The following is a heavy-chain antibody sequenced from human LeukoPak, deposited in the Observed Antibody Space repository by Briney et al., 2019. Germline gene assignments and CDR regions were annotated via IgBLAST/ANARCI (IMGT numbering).Heavy chain of an antibody. CDR2: IYSGGST. CDR1: AFIVSSNY. J-gene: IGHJ3*02. V-gene: IGHV3-53*01. CDR3: ARVIVATNAFDAFDI. D-gene: IGHD5-12*01. Sequence: PGGSLRLSCAASAFIVSSNYMSWVRQAPGKGLEWVAIIYSGGSTFYADSVKGRFTISRDNSKNTLYLQMNSLRVEDTAVYYCARVIVATNAFDAFDIWGQGTMVTVSS.